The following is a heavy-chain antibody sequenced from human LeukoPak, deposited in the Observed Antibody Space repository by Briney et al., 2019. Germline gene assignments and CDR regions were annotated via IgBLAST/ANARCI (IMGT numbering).Heavy chain of an antibody. J-gene: IGHJ5*02. V-gene: IGHV3-7*01. D-gene: IGHD6-19*01. CDR3: AYVNKQFAYNWFDP. CDR1: GFTFSSYW. Sequence: GGSQRLSCAASGFTFSSYWMSWVRQAPGKGLEWVANIKQDGSEKYYVDSVKGRFTISRDNAKNSLYLQMNSLRAEDTAVYYCAYVNKQFAYNWFDPWGQGTLVTVSS. CDR2: IKQDGSEK.